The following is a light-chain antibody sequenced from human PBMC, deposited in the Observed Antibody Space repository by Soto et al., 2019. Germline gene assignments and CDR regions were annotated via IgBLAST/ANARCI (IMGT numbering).Light chain of an antibody. CDR2: SKN. CDR3: AAWDDSPTGYV. Sequence: QSVLTQPPSASGTPGPRVTISCSGSSSNIGSYTVNWYQHFPGTAPKLLIYSKNQRPSGVPDRFSGSKSGTSASLAISGLQSEDEADYYGAAWDDSPTGYVFGTGTKLTVL. J-gene: IGLJ1*01. V-gene: IGLV1-44*01. CDR1: SSNIGSYT.